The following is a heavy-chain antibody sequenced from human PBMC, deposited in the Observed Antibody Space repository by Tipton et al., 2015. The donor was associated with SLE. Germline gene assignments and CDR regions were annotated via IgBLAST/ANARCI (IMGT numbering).Heavy chain of an antibody. D-gene: IGHD3-22*01. CDR2: IYHSGST. CDR3: ARGSSGLGDYFDY. CDR1: GGSISSGGYS. J-gene: IGHJ4*02. Sequence: LRLSCAVSGGSISSGGYSWSWIRQPPGKGLEWIGYIYHSGSTYYNPSLKSRVTISVDRSKNQFSLKLSSVTAADTAVYYCARGSSGLGDYFDYWGQGTLVTVSS. V-gene: IGHV4-30-2*01.